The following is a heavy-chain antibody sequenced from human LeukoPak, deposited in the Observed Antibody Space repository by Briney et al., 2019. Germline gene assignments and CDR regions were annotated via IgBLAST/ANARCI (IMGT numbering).Heavy chain of an antibody. CDR2: MWSDGSNK. CDR1: GFTFSSYD. D-gene: IGHD2/OR15-2a*01. J-gene: IGHJ4*02. Sequence: GGSLRLSCAASGFTFSSYDMHWVRQAPGKGLEWVAVMWSDGSNKYHADSVKGRFTISRDDSKNTLYLQMNSLRAEDTAVYYCARNSALDYWGQGTLVTVSS. V-gene: IGHV3-33*01. CDR3: ARNSALDY.